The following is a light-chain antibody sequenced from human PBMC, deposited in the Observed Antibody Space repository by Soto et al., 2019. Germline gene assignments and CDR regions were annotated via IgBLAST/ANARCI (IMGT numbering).Light chain of an antibody. J-gene: IGKJ1*01. CDR1: QSLLYSSNNR. V-gene: IGKV4-1*01. CDR3: QQYYAIPWT. Sequence: DIVMTQSPDSLAVSLGERATINCKSSQSLLYSSNNRLACYQQKPGQPPKLLIYWSSTRDSGVPDRFSGSGSGTDFSLTISSLQAEDVAVYYCQQYYAIPWTFGQGTKVEIK. CDR2: WSS.